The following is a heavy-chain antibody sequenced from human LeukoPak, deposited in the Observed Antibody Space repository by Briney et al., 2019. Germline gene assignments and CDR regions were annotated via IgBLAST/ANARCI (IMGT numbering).Heavy chain of an antibody. J-gene: IGHJ4*02. Sequence: GGSLRLSCAASGFIFSDYYMSWIRQAPGKGLEWLSYISGGTSTIYYADSVKGRFTISRDNAKNSLYLQMNSLRAEETAVYYCARVGQLWPFDYWGQGTLVTVSS. CDR1: GFIFSDYY. V-gene: IGHV3-11*04. CDR3: ARVGQLWPFDY. CDR2: ISGGTSTI. D-gene: IGHD5-18*01.